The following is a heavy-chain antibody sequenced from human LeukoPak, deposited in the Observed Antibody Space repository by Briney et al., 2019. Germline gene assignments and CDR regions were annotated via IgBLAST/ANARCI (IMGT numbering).Heavy chain of an antibody. V-gene: IGHV4-34*01. D-gene: IGHD2-2*02. CDR1: GGSFSGYY. CDR2: INHSGST. CDR3: ASAVVPAAITGANYFDY. Sequence: SETLSLTCAVYGGSFSGYYWRWIRQPPGKGLEWIGEINHSGSTNYNPSLKSRVTISVDTSKNQFSLKLSSVTAADTAVYYCASAVVPAAITGANYFDYWGQGTLVTVSS. J-gene: IGHJ4*02.